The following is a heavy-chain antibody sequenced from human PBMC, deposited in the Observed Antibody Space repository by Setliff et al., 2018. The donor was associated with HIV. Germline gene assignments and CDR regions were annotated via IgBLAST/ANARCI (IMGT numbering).Heavy chain of an antibody. V-gene: IGHV4-61*09. CDR1: GGSISSGSYY. CDR3: ARVEGVEMATNYWYFDL. Sequence: SETLSLTCTVSGGSISSGSYYWSWIRQPAGKGLEWIGHIYTSGSTNYNPSLKSRVTISVDTSKNQFSLKLSSVTAADTAVYYCARVEGVEMATNYWYFDLWGRGTLVTVSS. D-gene: IGHD5-12*01. CDR2: IYTSGST. J-gene: IGHJ2*01.